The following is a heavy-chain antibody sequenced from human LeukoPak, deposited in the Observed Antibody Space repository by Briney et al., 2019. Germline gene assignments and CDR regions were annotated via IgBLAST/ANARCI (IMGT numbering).Heavy chain of an antibody. CDR1: GFTFSSYA. V-gene: IGHV3-23*01. J-gene: IGHJ6*03. CDR3: AKLGGQEVYNYYVGV. Sequence: GGSLRLSCVASGFTFSSYAMSWVRQAPGKGLEWVSVISSNGFSTYYADSVMGRLTISRDNSKTTLYLQMNSLRAEDTAVYYCAKLGGQEVYNYYVGVWGKGTTVAVSS. D-gene: IGHD3-16*01. CDR2: ISSNGFST.